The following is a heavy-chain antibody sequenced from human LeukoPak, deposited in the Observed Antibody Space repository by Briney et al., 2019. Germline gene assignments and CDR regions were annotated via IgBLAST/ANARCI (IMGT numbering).Heavy chain of an antibody. CDR1: GYTFTGYY. Sequence: ASVKVSCKASGYTFTGYYMHWVRQAPGQGLEWMGWINPNSGGTNYAQKFQGRVTMTRDTSISTAYMELSRLRSDDTAVYYCARAPDYYDSSGYHNADAFDIWGQGTMVTVSS. CDR2: INPNSGGT. D-gene: IGHD3-22*01. V-gene: IGHV1-2*02. CDR3: ARAPDYYDSSGYHNADAFDI. J-gene: IGHJ3*02.